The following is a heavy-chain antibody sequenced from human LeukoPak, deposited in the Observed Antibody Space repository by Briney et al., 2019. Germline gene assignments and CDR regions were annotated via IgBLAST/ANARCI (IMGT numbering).Heavy chain of an antibody. CDR1: GFTFSNAW. D-gene: IGHD3-9*01. Sequence: PGGSLRLSCAASGFTFSNAWMSWVRQAPGKGLEWVGRIKSKTDGWTTDYAAPVKGRFTISRDDSKITLYLQMNSLKTEDTAVYYCTTDRWYFDRYWGQGTMVTVSS. CDR2: IKSKTDGWTT. J-gene: IGHJ4*02. V-gene: IGHV3-15*01. CDR3: TTDRWYFDRY.